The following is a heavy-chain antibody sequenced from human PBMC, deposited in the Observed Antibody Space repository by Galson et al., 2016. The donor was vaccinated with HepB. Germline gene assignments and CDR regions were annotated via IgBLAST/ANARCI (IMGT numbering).Heavy chain of an antibody. Sequence: SLRLSCAASGFSFSNYAMNWVRQAPGKGLEWVSVISGSGHSTNYADSVKGRFTISRDNSKSTLYLQMNGLRAEDTAVYYCAKVSDDYSDCRRSYYYYYMGGWGKGTAVTVSS. J-gene: IGHJ6*03. CDR3: AKVSDDYSDCRRSYYYYYMGG. CDR2: ISGSGHST. D-gene: IGHD4-11*01. CDR1: GFSFSNYA. V-gene: IGHV3-23*01.